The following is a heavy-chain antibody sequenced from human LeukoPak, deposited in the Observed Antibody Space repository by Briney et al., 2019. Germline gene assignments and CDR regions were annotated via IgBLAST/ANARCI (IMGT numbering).Heavy chain of an antibody. J-gene: IGHJ4*02. CDR3: ARGGLDYFDS. CDR1: SGSISSYD. D-gene: IGHD6-19*01. Sequence: PSETLSLTCTVSSGSISSYDWSWIRQPAGKGLEWIERIYTSGSTYYNPSLKSQVTISVDTSKNQFSLKLSSVTAADTAVYYCARGGLDYFDSWGQGTLVTVSS. CDR2: IYTSGST. V-gene: IGHV4-4*07.